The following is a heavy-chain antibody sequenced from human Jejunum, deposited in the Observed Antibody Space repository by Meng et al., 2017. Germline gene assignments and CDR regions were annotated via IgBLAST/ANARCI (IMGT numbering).Heavy chain of an antibody. Sequence: HLQASGPGPMQPFQTLSLTCTVSGDSFNSPDYYWSWIRQPPEKGLEWIGYIYYSGSTYYNPSLKSRVSISGDTSNKQFSLKLTSVTAADTAVYYCARSPYSGSALPFFDYWGQGSLVTVSS. J-gene: IGHJ4*02. V-gene: IGHV4-30-4*01. CDR3: ARSPYSGSALPFFDY. D-gene: IGHD1-26*01. CDR1: GDSFNSPDYY. CDR2: IYYSGST.